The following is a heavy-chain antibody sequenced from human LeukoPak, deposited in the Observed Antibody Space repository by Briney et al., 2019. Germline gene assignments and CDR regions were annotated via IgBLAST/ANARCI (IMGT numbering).Heavy chain of an antibody. J-gene: IGHJ4*02. V-gene: IGHV1-2*02. CDR1: GYTFSAYY. CDR2: IDANSGDT. CDR3: ASEAFCVGGSCQLHRVAS. Sequence: GASVKVSCKASGYTFSAYYMHWVRQAPGQGLEWMGWIDANSGDTKYAQKFQGRVTITRDTSIGTAYMELNSPISDDTAVYYCASEAFCVGGSCQLHRVASWGPGTQVTVSS. D-gene: IGHD2-15*01.